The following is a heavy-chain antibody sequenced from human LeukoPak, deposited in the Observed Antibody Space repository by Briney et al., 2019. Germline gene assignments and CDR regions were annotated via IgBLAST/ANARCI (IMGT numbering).Heavy chain of an antibody. CDR3: ASSPSGYWWNFDC. V-gene: IGHV4-39*01. CDR1: GFTFSSYE. Sequence: GSLRLSCAASGFTFSSYEMNWIRQPPGKGLEWIGSIYYSGSTYNNPSLKSRVTISVDTTKNQFSLKLTSVTAADTAVYYCASSPSGYWWNFDCWGQGTLVAVSS. J-gene: IGHJ4*02. D-gene: IGHD3-22*01. CDR2: IYYSGST.